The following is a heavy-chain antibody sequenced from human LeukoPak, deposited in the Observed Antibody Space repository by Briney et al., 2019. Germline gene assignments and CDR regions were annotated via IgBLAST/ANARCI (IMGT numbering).Heavy chain of an antibody. Sequence: GGSLRLSCAASGFTFSRFWMTWVRQTPGKGLEWVATIKQDGSEKYYLDSVKGRFSISRDNAKNSLYLQMNSLRAEDTAVYYCARGGGRHVEYWGQGNLVTVSS. CDR3: ARGGGRHVEY. CDR2: IKQDGSEK. V-gene: IGHV3-7*05. D-gene: IGHD2/OR15-2a*01. J-gene: IGHJ4*02. CDR1: GFTFSRFW.